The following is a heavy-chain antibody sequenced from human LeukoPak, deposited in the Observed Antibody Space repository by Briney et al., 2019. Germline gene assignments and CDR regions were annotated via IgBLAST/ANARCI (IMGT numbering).Heavy chain of an antibody. CDR3: ARHQYYYDSSGYPTNDAFDI. J-gene: IGHJ3*02. V-gene: IGHV4-59*08. D-gene: IGHD3-22*01. Sequence: SETLSLTCTVSGGSISSYYWSWIRQPPGKGLEWIGYIYYSGSTNYNPSLKSRVTISVDTSKNQFSLKLSSVTAADTAVYYRARHQYYYDSSGYPTNDAFDIWGQGTMVTVSS. CDR1: GGSISSYY. CDR2: IYYSGST.